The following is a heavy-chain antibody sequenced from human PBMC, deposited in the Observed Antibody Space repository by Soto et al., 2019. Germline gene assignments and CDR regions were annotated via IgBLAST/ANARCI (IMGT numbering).Heavy chain of an antibody. CDR2: ISAYNGNT. V-gene: IGHV1-18*01. Sequence: ASVKVSCKASGYTFTSYGISWVRQAPGQGLEWMGWISAYNGNTNYAQKLQGRVTMTTDTSTSTAYMELRSLRFDDTVVYYCPCFYSSGDAMRGGAFDVWGQGTMV. CDR3: PCFYSSGDAMRGGAFDV. D-gene: IGHD5-18*01. CDR1: GYTFTSYG. J-gene: IGHJ3*01.